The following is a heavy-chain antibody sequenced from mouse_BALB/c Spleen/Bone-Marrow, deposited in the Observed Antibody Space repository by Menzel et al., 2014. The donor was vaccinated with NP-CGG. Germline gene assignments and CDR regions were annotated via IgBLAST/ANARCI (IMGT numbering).Heavy chain of an antibody. Sequence: EVHLVESGGGLVQPGGSLRLSCATSGFTFTDYYMNWVRQPPGKALEWLGFIRNKANGYTTEYSASVKSRFTIPRDNSQNILYLQMNTLRVDDSATYYCARDKGRVFFDYWGQGTTLTVSS. CDR1: GFTFTDYY. CDR3: ARDKGRVFFDY. V-gene: IGHV7-3*02. J-gene: IGHJ2*01. CDR2: IRNKANGYTT.